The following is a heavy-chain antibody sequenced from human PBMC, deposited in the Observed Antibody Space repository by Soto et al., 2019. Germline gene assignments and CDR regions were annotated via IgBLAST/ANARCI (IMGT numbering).Heavy chain of an antibody. J-gene: IGHJ4*02. Sequence: QVQLVESGGGVVQPGTSLRLSCAASGFTFSRNGMHWVRQAPGKGLEWVAFIWYDGSNTNHADSVRGRFTISRDNSKNTICLQMTCLRVEDTALYYCAIWTEADRGGSWAFWGKGTLVTVSS. CDR3: AIWTEADRGGSWAF. CDR2: IWYDGSNT. CDR1: GFTFSRNG. D-gene: IGHD1-26*01. V-gene: IGHV3-33*01.